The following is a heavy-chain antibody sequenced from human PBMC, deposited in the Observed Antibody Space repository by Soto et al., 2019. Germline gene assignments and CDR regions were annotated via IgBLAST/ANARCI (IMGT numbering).Heavy chain of an antibody. D-gene: IGHD2-2*01. Sequence: ASVKVSCKASGYTLSSYPIYWMRQAHGQSLEWIGRIITVIGKASYAQKFQGRVTITGDESTSTAYMELSSLRSDDTAVYYCAREDRDRETGLVPAAIDGMDVWGQGTTVTVSS. J-gene: IGHJ6*02. CDR3: AREDRDRETGLVPAAIDGMDV. V-gene: IGHV1-69*11. CDR2: IITVIGKA. CDR1: GYTLSSYP.